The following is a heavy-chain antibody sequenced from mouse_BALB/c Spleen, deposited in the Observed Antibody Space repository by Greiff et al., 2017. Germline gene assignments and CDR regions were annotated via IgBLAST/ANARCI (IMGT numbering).Heavy chain of an antibody. Sequence: EVQLQQSGAELVKPGASVKLSCTASGFNIKDTYMHWVKQRPEQGLEWIGRIDPANGNTKYDPKFQGKATITADTSSNTAYLQLSSLTSEDTAVYYCARSIYDYGYAMDYWGQGTSVTVSS. CDR2: IDPANGNT. V-gene: IGHV14-3*02. J-gene: IGHJ4*01. CDR3: ARSIYDYGYAMDY. CDR1: GFNIKDTY. D-gene: IGHD2-4*01.